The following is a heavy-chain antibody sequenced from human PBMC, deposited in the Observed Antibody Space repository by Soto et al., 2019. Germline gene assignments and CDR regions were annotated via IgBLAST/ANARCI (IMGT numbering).Heavy chain of an antibody. J-gene: IGHJ4*02. D-gene: IGHD3-10*01. Sequence: GGSLRLSCAASGFTFSNAWMSWVRQAPGKGLEWVGRIKSKTDGGTTDYAAPVKGRFTISRDDSKNTLYLQMNSLKTEDTAVYYCTTLVSAPPRWFGDPGYFDYWGQGTLVTVSS. CDR3: TTLVSAPPRWFGDPGYFDY. CDR2: IKSKTDGGTT. V-gene: IGHV3-15*01. CDR1: GFTFSNAW.